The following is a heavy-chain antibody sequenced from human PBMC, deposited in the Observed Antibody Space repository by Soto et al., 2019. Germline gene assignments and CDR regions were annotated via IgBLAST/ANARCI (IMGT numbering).Heavy chain of an antibody. CDR3: ARGADRSGYYPRWFDP. V-gene: IGHV4-61*08. CDR2: IFYSGST. D-gene: IGHD3-22*01. Sequence: SETLSLTCTVSGDSISSADYCWSWIRQTPGKGLEWVGHIFYSGSTNYNPSLKSRVTISVDTSKNQFSLKLSSVTAADTAVYYCARGADRSGYYPRWFDPWGQGTLVTVSS. J-gene: IGHJ5*02. CDR1: GDSISSADYC.